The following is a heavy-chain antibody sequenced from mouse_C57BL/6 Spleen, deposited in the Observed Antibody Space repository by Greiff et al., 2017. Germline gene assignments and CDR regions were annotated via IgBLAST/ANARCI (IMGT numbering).Heavy chain of an antibody. CDR3: ASEGIYSNYGAY. J-gene: IGHJ3*01. D-gene: IGHD2-5*01. Sequence: QVQLQQSGAELVKPGASVKISCKASGYAFSSYWMNWVKQRPGKGLEWIGQIYPGDGDTNYNGKFKGKATLTADKSSSTAYMQLSSLTSEDSAVYFCASEGIYSNYGAYWGQGTLVTVSA. CDR2: IYPGDGDT. CDR1: GYAFSSYW. V-gene: IGHV1-80*01.